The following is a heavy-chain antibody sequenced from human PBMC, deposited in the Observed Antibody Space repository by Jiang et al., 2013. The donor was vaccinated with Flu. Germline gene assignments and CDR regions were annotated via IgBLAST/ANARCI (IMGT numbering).Heavy chain of an antibody. J-gene: IGHJ6*02. CDR3: SKDLLGRYCNTNICQRGFYHYHGMDV. CDR2: IKWDSGTI. D-gene: IGHD2/OR15-2a*01. Sequence: VQLVESGGGLIQPGRSLRLSCAASEFTFDDYVMHWVRQVPGKGLEWVSSIKWDSGTIAYADSVRGRFTISRDNAKKYLYLQMNSLRTEDTALYYCSKDLLGRYCNTNICQRGFYHYHGMDVWGQGTTVTVSS. V-gene: IGHV3-9*01. CDR1: EFTFDDYV.